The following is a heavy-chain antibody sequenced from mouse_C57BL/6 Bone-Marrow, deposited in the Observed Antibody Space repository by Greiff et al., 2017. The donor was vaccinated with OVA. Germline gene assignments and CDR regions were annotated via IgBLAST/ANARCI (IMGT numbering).Heavy chain of an antibody. Sequence: EVKVVESGGDLVKPGGSLKLSCAASGFTFSSYGMSWVRQTPDKRLEWVATISSGGSYTYYPDSVKGRFTISRDNAKNTLYLQMSSLKSEDTAMYYCARHYLLGMDYWGQGTSVTVSS. CDR3: ARHYLLGMDY. D-gene: IGHD1-1*01. V-gene: IGHV5-6*01. CDR2: ISSGGSYT. J-gene: IGHJ4*01. CDR1: GFTFSSYG.